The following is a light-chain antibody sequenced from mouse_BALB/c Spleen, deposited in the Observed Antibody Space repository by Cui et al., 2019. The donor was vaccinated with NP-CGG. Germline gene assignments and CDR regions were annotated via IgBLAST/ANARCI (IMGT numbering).Light chain of an antibody. J-gene: IGLJ1*01. CDR3: ALWYSNHWV. Sequence: QAVVTQESALTTSPGETVTLTCRSSTGAVTTSNYANWVQEKQDHLFTGLIGGTNNRPPGVPARFSGSLIGDKAALTITGAQTEDEALYFCALWYSNHWVFGGGTKLTVL. V-gene: IGLV1*01. CDR1: TGAVTTSNY. CDR2: GTN.